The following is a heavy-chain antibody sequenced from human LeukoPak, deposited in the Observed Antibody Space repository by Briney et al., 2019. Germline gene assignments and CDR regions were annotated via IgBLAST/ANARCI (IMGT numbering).Heavy chain of an antibody. V-gene: IGHV4-34*01. D-gene: IGHD1-26*01. Sequence: GSLRLSCAASGFTFSSYSMNWVRQPPGKGLEWIGEIIHSGSTNYNPSLKSRVTISVDTSKNQFSLKLTSVTAADTAVYYCARGFSGWWELRTIYFDFWGQGTLVTVSS. CDR2: IIHSGST. J-gene: IGHJ4*02. CDR3: ARGFSGWWELRTIYFDF. CDR1: GFTFSSYS.